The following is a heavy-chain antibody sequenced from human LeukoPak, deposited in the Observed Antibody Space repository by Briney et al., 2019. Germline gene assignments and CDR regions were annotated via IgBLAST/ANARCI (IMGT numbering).Heavy chain of an antibody. CDR1: GFTFSNYA. D-gene: IGHD3-3*01. CDR2: ISGSGGST. Sequence: GGSLRLSCAASGFTFSNYAMSWVRQAPGKGLEWVSAISGSGGSTYYADSVKGRFTISRDNSKNTLYLQMNSLRAEDTAVYYCAKYGLKLGTIFGVVDGYFDYWGQGTLVTVSS. CDR3: AKYGLKLGTIFGVVDGYFDY. V-gene: IGHV3-23*01. J-gene: IGHJ4*02.